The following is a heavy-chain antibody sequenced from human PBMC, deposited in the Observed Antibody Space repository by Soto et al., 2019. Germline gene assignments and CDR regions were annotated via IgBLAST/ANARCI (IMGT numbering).Heavy chain of an antibody. V-gene: IGHV3-9*01. CDR1: GFTFDDYA. J-gene: IGHJ3*02. D-gene: IGHD3-9*01. Sequence: EVQLVESGGGLVQPGRSLRLSCAASGFTFDDYAMHWVRQAPGKGLELVSGISWNSGSIGYADSVKGRFTISRDNAKNSLYLQMNSLRAEDTALYYCAKDRGAPTYYDILTGWDAFDIWGQGTMVTVSS. CDR2: ISWNSGSI. CDR3: AKDRGAPTYYDILTGWDAFDI.